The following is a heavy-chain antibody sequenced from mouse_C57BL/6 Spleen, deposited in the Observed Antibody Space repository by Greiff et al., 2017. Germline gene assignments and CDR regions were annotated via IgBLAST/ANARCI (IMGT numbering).Heavy chain of an antibody. CDR3: ARCVTTVDPFDY. CDR2: IYPGDGDT. Sequence: QVQLQQSGPELVKPGASVKISCKASGYAFSSSWMNWVKQRPGKGLEWIGRIYPGDGDTNYNGKFKGKATLTADKSSSTAYMQLSSLTSEDSAVSVCARCVTTVDPFDYWGQGTTLTVSS. D-gene: IGHD1-1*01. V-gene: IGHV1-82*01. CDR1: GYAFSSSW. J-gene: IGHJ2*01.